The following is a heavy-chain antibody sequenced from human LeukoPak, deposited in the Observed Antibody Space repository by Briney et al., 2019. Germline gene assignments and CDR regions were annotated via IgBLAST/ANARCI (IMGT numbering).Heavy chain of an antibody. J-gene: IGHJ4*02. CDR3: AREGGGYCTNGVCPFDFDY. Sequence: PGGSLRLSCAASGFTFSSYWMSWVRQAPGKGLEWVANIKQDGSEKYYVDSVKGRFTISRDNAKNSLDLQMNSLRAEDTAVYYCAREGGGYCTNGVCPFDFDYWGQGTLVTVSS. CDR1: GFTFSSYW. CDR2: IKQDGSEK. D-gene: IGHD2-8*01. V-gene: IGHV3-7*01.